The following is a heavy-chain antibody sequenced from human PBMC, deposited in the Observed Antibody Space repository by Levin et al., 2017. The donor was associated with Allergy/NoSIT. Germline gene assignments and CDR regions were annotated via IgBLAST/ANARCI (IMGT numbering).Heavy chain of an antibody. CDR2: IRSKNYGGTT. CDR3: PRGCSSTSCYLGMDV. CDR1: GFNFGDYS. V-gene: IGHV3-49*04. Sequence: LGESLKISCRASGFNFGDYSINWVRQAPGKGLEWVGFIRSKNYGGTTEYAASVKGRFTISRDDSKSIAYLQMNSLKAEDTAVYYCPRGCSSTSCYLGMDVWGQGTTVTVSS. D-gene: IGHD2-2*01. J-gene: IGHJ6*02.